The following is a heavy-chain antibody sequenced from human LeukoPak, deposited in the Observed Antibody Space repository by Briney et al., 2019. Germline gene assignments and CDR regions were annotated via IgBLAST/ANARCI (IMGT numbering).Heavy chain of an antibody. Sequence: PGGSRRLSCAASGFTFSSYGMHWVGQAPAKGREWVAVIWYDGSNKYYADSVKGRFTISRDNSKNTLYLQMNSLRAEDTAVYYCARDHSSGWYSDYFDYWGQGTLV. CDR2: IWYDGSNK. J-gene: IGHJ4*02. CDR3: ARDHSSGWYSDYFDY. CDR1: GFTFSSYG. D-gene: IGHD6-19*01. V-gene: IGHV3-33*01.